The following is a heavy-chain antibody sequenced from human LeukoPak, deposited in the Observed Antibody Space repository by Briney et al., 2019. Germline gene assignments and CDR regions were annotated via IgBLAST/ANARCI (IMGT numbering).Heavy chain of an antibody. J-gene: IGHJ4*02. CDR1: GFTVSSYA. D-gene: IGHD4-17*01. Sequence: PGGSLRLSCAASGFTVSSYAMTWVRQAPGKGLEWVSSINNSGTDTYYEDSVKGRFTISRDNSKNTLFLHINSLSAEDTAVYYCAAAVNTGRAEHYWGQGTLVTVSS. V-gene: IGHV3-23*01. CDR3: AAAVNTGRAEHY. CDR2: INNSGTDT.